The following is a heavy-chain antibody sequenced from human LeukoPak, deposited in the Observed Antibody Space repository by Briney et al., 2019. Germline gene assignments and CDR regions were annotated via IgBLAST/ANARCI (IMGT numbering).Heavy chain of an antibody. V-gene: IGHV3-30*03. Sequence: GGSLRLSCAASRFTFSTYGMHWVRQAPGKGLEWVALISYDGINKYYADSVKGRFTVSRDNSKSTLYLQVNSLRAEDTAVYYCARDSDGMSVWGLGTTVTVSS. CDR3: ARDSDGMSV. CDR1: RFTFSTYG. CDR2: ISYDGINK. J-gene: IGHJ6*02.